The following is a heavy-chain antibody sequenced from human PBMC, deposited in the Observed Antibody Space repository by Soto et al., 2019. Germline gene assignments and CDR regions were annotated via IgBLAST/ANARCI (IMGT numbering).Heavy chain of an antibody. CDR2: INDSGNI. V-gene: IGHV4-34*01. J-gene: IGHJ6*03. CDR3: ARGLILWFGELSRRGGYYYCMDV. D-gene: IGHD3-10*01. CDR1: GGSFSGYQ. Sequence: QVQLQQWGAGLLKPSETLSLTCAVYGGSFSGYQWSWIRQTPGKGLEWIGEINDSGNINYNPSLKRRVTILLDTPKKQISLKLSSGTAADSAVYYCARGLILWFGELSRRGGYYYCMDVWGKGTTVTVSS.